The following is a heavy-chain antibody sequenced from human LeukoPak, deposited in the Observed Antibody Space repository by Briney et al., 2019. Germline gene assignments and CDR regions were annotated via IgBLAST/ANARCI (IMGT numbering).Heavy chain of an antibody. V-gene: IGHV1-2*02. CDR2: INPNSGGT. CDR1: GYTFTGYY. D-gene: IGHD6-19*01. Sequence: ASVKVSCKASGYTFTGYYMHWVRQAPGQGLEWMGWINPNSGGTNYAQKFQGRVTMTRDTSISTAYMELSRLRSDDTAVYYCAREVRGSSGSEYFQHWGQGTLDTVSS. J-gene: IGHJ1*01. CDR3: AREVRGSSGSEYFQH.